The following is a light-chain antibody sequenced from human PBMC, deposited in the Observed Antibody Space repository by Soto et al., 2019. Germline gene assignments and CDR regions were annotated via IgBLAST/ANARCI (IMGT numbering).Light chain of an antibody. CDR1: QTVTSTY. V-gene: IGKV3-20*01. CDR3: QLYGRSPLFT. J-gene: IGKJ3*01. Sequence: EIVLTQSPGTLSLSPGERATLSCRASQTVTSTYVSWYQQKPGQAPRLLIYGASSRATGIPDRFSGSGSGIDFTLTISRLEPEDFAVYYCQLYGRSPLFTFGPGTKVDIK. CDR2: GAS.